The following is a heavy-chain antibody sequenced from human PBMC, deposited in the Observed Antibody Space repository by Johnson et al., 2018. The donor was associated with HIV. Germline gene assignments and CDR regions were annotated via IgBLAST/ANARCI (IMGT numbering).Heavy chain of an antibody. D-gene: IGHD6-13*01. CDR2: IRYDGSNK. CDR3: AKDGAAAGTVGADAFDI. Sequence: QVQLVESGGGLVKPGGSLRLSCAASGFTFSSYGMHWVRQAPGKGLEWVAFIRYDGSNKYYADSVKGRFTISGDNSKNTLYLQMNSLRAEDTAVYYCAKDGAAAGTVGADAFDIWGQGTMVTVSS. J-gene: IGHJ3*02. V-gene: IGHV3-30*02. CDR1: GFTFSSYG.